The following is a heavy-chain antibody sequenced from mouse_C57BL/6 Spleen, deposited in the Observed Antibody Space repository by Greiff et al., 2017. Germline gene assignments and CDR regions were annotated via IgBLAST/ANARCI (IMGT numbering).Heavy chain of an antibody. J-gene: IGHJ2*01. Sequence: QVKLQQPGAELVQPGASVTLSCKASGYTFTSYWMKWVKQRPGQGLAWIGEIDPSDSYTNYNQKFKGKATLTVDTSSSTAYMQLSILTSEDSAVYYCAIRRPPYDYYHFSFDYWGQGTTLTVSS. CDR3: AIRRPPYDYYHFSFDY. CDR2: IDPSDSYT. CDR1: GYTFTSYW. V-gene: IGHV1-50*01. D-gene: IGHD2-4*01.